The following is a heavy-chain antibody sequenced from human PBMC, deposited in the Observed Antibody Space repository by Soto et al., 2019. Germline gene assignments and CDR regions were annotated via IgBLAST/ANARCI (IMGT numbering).Heavy chain of an antibody. V-gene: IGHV4-4*07. D-gene: IGHD1-7*01. CDR1: GGSISSYR. J-gene: IGHJ5*02. Sequence: SETLSLTCTVSGGSISSYRWSWIRQPAGKGLEWIGRLNTYGNTHYNPSLKSRVTVSVDTSRNQFFLTMRSVIAADPAVYHCGRESGETWDYEASWGQGTPVTVSS. CDR3: GRESGETWDYEAS. CDR2: LNTYGNT.